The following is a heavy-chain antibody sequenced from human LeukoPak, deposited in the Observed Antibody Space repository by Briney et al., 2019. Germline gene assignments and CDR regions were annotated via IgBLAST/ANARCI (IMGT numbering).Heavy chain of an antibody. D-gene: IGHD2-21*02. J-gene: IGHJ4*02. V-gene: IGHV3-33*01. CDR1: GFAFSSFG. CDR2: IWYDGTNK. CDR3: ARADYMTANDY. Sequence: PGGSLRLSCAASGFAFSSFGMHWVSQAPGKGLEWVAVIWYDGTNKYYADSVKGRFTISRDNAKNALYLQMNSLRAEDTAVYYCARADYMTANDYWGQGTLVTVSS.